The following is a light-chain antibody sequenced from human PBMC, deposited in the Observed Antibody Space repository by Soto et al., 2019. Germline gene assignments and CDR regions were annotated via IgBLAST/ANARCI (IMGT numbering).Light chain of an antibody. CDR3: QQYGSSSWT. J-gene: IGKJ1*01. CDR2: GVS. Sequence: VLTQSPVTLSFSPGDIATLSCSSSQSVRGNDLAWYQQKPCQTPRLLIYGVSSRATGIPDRFSGSGSGTDFTLTISRLEPEDFAVYYCQQYGSSSWTFGQGTKVDIK. CDR1: QSVRGND. V-gene: IGKV3-20*01.